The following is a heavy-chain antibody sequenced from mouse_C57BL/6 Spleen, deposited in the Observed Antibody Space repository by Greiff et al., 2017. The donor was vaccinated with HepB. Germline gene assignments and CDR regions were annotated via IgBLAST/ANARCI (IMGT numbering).Heavy chain of an antibody. D-gene: IGHD1-1*01. J-gene: IGHJ4*01. CDR1: GYAFTNYL. Sequence: VQLQQSGAELVRPGTSVKVSCKASGYAFTNYLIEWVKQRPGQGLEWIGVINPGSGGTNYNEKFKGKATLTADKSSSTAYMQLSSLTSEDSAVYFCARSIITTVGARAMDYWGQGTSVTVAS. CDR3: ARSIITTVGARAMDY. V-gene: IGHV1-54*01. CDR2: INPGSGGT.